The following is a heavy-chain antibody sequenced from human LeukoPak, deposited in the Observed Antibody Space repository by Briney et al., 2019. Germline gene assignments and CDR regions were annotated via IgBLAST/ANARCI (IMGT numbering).Heavy chain of an antibody. Sequence: ASVKVSCKTSGYTFSTSSMNWVRQAPGQGLEWMGWINTKTGNPTYAQDFTGRFVFSLDTSVSTAYLQISSLKAEDTAVYYCARDLDYYDSRAFGYWGQGTLVTVSS. CDR1: GYTFSTSS. CDR2: INTKTGNP. J-gene: IGHJ4*02. D-gene: IGHD3-22*01. CDR3: ARDLDYYDSRAFGY. V-gene: IGHV7-4-1*02.